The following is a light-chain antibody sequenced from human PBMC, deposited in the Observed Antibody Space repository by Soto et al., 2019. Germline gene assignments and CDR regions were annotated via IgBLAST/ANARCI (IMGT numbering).Light chain of an antibody. CDR3: QQYVRSPWT. J-gene: IGKJ1*01. CDR1: QTVTSSY. V-gene: IGKV3-20*01. CDR2: GAS. Sequence: ETVLTQSPGTLSLSPGERATLSCRASQTVTSSYLAWYQQKPGQAPRLLMYGASTRTSGIPDRFSGSGSGTDFTLTISRLEPEDFAVYYCQQYVRSPWTFGQGTKVDIK.